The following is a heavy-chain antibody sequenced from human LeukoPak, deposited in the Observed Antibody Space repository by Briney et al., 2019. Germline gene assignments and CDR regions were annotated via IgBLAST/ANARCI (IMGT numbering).Heavy chain of an antibody. Sequence: GSLRLSCAASGFTFSSYSMNRVRQAPGKGLEWVSYIASSDSTIYYADSVKGRFTISRDNAKNSLYLQMNSLRAEDTAVYYCARDRFRYDSSSYYYIFDYWGQGTLVTVSS. D-gene: IGHD3-22*01. J-gene: IGHJ4*02. CDR2: IASSDSTI. CDR3: ARDRFRYDSSSYYYIFDY. CDR1: GFTFSSYS. V-gene: IGHV3-48*01.